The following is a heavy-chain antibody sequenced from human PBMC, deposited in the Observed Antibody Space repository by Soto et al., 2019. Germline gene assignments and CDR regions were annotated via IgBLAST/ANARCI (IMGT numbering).Heavy chain of an antibody. V-gene: IGHV1-58*01. CDR3: AAPPNRDAYNYGY. D-gene: IGHD5-12*01. CDR1: GLAFSTSA. J-gene: IGHJ4*02. CDR2: IVVGSGST. Sequence: QVHLVQSGPGVRKPGTSVKVSCNASGLAFSTSAVQWVRQARGQRLEWIGWIVVGSGSTKYAQQFQERVTITRDLSTSTAYLELSSLRSEDTAVYYCAAPPNRDAYNYGYWGQGTLVTVSS.